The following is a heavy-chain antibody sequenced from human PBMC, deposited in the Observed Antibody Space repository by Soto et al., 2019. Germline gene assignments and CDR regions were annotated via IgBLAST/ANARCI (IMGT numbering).Heavy chain of an antibody. J-gene: IGHJ4*02. V-gene: IGHV3-66*01. Sequence: DVQVVESGGGLVQPGGSLRLSCIVSGFTVSDHYMSWVRQAPGKGLEWVSVIYPGGNPYYPASVKGRFTISRDDSRNTLHLQMNNLRVEDTAVYYCARPTDPDCGGECYSCPLDYWGQGSLVTVSP. CDR2: IYPGGNP. CDR3: ARPTDPDCGGECYSCPLDY. CDR1: GFTVSDHY. D-gene: IGHD2-21*01.